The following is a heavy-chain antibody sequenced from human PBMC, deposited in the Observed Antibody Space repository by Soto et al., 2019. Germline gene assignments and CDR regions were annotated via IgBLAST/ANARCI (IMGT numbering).Heavy chain of an antibody. V-gene: IGHV5-10-1*01. CDR2: IDPSDSYT. J-gene: IGHJ3*02. CDR3: ARQGGFGGNRVAFDI. Sequence: PGESLKISCKGSGYSFTSYWISWVRQMPGKGLEWMGRIDPSDSYTNYSPSFQGHVTISADKSISTAYLQWSSLKASDTAMYYCARQGGFGGNRVAFDIGGQGTMVTVS. CDR1: GYSFTSYW. D-gene: IGHD3-10*01.